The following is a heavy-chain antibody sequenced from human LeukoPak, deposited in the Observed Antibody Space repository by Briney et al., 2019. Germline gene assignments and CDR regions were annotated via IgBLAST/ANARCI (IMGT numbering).Heavy chain of an antibody. V-gene: IGHV1-69*13. J-gene: IGHJ4*02. CDR2: IIPIFGTA. D-gene: IGHD3-22*01. Sequence: SVKVSCKASGGTFSSYAISWVRQAPGQGPGWMGGIIPIFGTANYAQKFQGRVTITADESTSTAYMELSSLRSDDTAVYYCARDLGVVADEFDYWGQGTLVTVSS. CDR1: GGTFSSYA. CDR3: ARDLGVVADEFDY.